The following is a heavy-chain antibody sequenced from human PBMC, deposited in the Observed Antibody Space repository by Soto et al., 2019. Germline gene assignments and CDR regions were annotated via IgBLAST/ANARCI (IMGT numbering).Heavy chain of an antibody. Sequence: QVQLVQSGAEVKKPGSSVKVSCKASGGTFNTYSISWVRQAPGQGLEWMGGSLPIFVTAHYAQNFQGRVTITADESTNTAYMELSSLRSDETAVYYCARGGRYPKFSYYYGMDVWGQGTTVTVSS. D-gene: IGHD1-20*01. V-gene: IGHV1-69*01. CDR1: GGTFNTYS. CDR3: ARGGRYPKFSYYYGMDV. CDR2: SLPIFVTA. J-gene: IGHJ6*02.